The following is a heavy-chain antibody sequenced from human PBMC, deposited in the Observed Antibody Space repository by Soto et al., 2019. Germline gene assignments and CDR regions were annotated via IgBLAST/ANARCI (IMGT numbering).Heavy chain of an antibody. CDR1: GGTSGGFG. J-gene: IGHJ5*02. CDR3: ARDGTQTFRAWFDP. V-gene: IGHV4-4*07. CDR2: ISATGTT. Sequence: SVPLRVRRSVAGGTSGGFGCSWISKSAGKGLEWIGRISATGTTDYHPSLKSRVMMSVDTSKKQFSLKLRSVTAADTAVYYCARDGTQTFRAWFDPWGQGISVPVSS. D-gene: IGHD1-1*01.